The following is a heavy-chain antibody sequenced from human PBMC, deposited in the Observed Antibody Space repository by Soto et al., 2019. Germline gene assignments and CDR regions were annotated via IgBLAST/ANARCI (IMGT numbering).Heavy chain of an antibody. V-gene: IGHV4-4*02. CDR1: GGSISSSNW. J-gene: IGHJ1*01. CDR2: IYHSGST. Sequence: QVQLQESGPGLVKPSGTLSLTCAVSGGSISSSNWWSWVRQPPGKGLEWIGEIYHSGSTNYNPSLKSRVTISVDKYKSQFSLKLSSVTAGDTAVYYCARGEGCSGGSCSLFGWGQGTLVTVSS. D-gene: IGHD2-15*01. CDR3: ARGEGCSGGSCSLFG.